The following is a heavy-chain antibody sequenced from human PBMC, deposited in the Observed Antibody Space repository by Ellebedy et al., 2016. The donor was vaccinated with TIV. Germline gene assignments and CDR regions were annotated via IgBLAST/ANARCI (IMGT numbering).Heavy chain of an antibody. D-gene: IGHD5-12*01. CDR2: INHSGST. CDR3: ARERGSGYEFGYFDY. Sequence: SETPSLTXAVYGGSFSGYYWSWIRQPPGKGLEWIGEINHSGSTNYNPSLKSRVTISVDTSKNQFSLKLSSVTAADTAVYYCARERGSGYEFGYFDYWGQGTLVTVSS. CDR1: GGSFSGYY. J-gene: IGHJ4*02. V-gene: IGHV4-34*01.